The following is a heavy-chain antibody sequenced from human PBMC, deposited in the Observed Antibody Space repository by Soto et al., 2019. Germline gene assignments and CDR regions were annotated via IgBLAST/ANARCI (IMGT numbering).Heavy chain of an antibody. CDR1: GFTFSSYA. CDR2: ISYDGSNK. CDR3: ARDGPEVGTCTYYYYYGMDV. V-gene: IGHV3-30-3*01. J-gene: IGHJ6*02. Sequence: QVQLVESGGGVVQPGRSLRLSCAASGFTFSSYAMHWVRQAPGKGLAWVAVISYDGSNKYYADSVKGRFTISRDNSKNTLYLQMNSLRAEDTAVYYCARDGPEVGTCTYYYYYGMDVWGQGTTVTVSS. D-gene: IGHD1-1*01.